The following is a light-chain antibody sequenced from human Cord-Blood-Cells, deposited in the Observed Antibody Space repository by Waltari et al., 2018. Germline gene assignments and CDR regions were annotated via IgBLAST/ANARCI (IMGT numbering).Light chain of an antibody. CDR3: QQYNNWPPMYT. Sequence: EIVMTQPPATLSVSPGERATLPCRASQSVSSNLAWYQQKPGQAPRLLIYGASTRATGIPARFSGSGSGTEFTLTISSLQSEDFAVYYCQQYNNWPPMYTFGQGTKLEIK. CDR2: GAS. CDR1: QSVSSN. J-gene: IGKJ2*01. V-gene: IGKV3-15*01.